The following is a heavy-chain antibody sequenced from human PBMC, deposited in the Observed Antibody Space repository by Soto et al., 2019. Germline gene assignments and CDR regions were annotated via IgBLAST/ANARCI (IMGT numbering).Heavy chain of an antibody. CDR1: GFTFSNSD. D-gene: IGHD3-16*01. CDR3: GKGGGGDHGD. Sequence: EVQLLESGGGLAQPGGSLRLSCEASGFTFSNSDMCWVRQAPGKGLEWIGSITTGGENSFYADSVKGRFTISRDNSKNTLYLQMNGLRVDDPAFYFCGKGGGGDHGDWGQGSPVAVSS. J-gene: IGHJ4*02. V-gene: IGHV3-23*01. CDR2: ITTGGENS.